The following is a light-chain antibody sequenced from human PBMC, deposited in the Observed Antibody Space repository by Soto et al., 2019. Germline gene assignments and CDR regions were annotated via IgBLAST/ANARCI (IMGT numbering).Light chain of an antibody. CDR1: SSDVGGYNY. J-gene: IGLJ2*01. CDR3: SSYTSSSTLGVV. V-gene: IGLV2-14*01. CDR2: DLS. Sequence: QAVVTQPASVSGSPGQSITISCTGTSSDVGGYNYVSWYQQHPGKAPKLMIYDLSNRPSGVSNRFSGSKSGNTASLTISGLQAEDEADYYCSSYTSSSTLGVVFGGGTKLTVL.